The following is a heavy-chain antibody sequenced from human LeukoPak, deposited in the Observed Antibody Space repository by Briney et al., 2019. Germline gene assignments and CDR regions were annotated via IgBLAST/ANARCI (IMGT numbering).Heavy chain of an antibody. J-gene: IGHJ5*02. CDR1: GGSLSSSSYY. Sequence: SETLSLTCTVSGGSLSSSSYYWGWIRPPPGKGLEWIGSIYYSGSTYYNPSLKSRVTISVDTSKNQFSLKLSSVTAADTAVYYCAEVYYDFWSGHNWFDPWGQGTLVTVSS. V-gene: IGHV4-39*01. D-gene: IGHD3-3*01. CDR2: IYYSGST. CDR3: AEVYYDFWSGHNWFDP.